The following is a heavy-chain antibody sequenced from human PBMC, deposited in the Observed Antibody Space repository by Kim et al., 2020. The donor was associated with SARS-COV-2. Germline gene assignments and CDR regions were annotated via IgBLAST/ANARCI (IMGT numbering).Heavy chain of an antibody. D-gene: IGHD6-13*01. V-gene: IGHV1-69*02. CDR3: ARYSSSWYTFDY. Sequence: NYGQKFPGRVTITADKSTSAAYMGLSSLRSEDTAVYYCARYSSSWYTFDYWGQGTLVTVSS. J-gene: IGHJ4*02.